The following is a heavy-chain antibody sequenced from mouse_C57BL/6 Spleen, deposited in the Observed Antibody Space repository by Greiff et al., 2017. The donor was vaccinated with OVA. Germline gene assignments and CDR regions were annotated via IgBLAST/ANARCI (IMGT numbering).Heavy chain of an antibody. D-gene: IGHD1-1*01. CDR2: ISYDGSN. J-gene: IGHJ2*01. V-gene: IGHV3-6*01. CDR1: GYSITSGYY. Sequence: EVQLQQSGPGLVKPSQSLSLTCSVTGYSITSGYYWNWIRQFPGNKLEWMGYISYDGSNNYNPSLKNRISITRDTSKNQFFLKLNSVTTEDTATYYCARATDYYGSPYYFDYWGQGTTLTVSS. CDR3: ARATDYYGSPYYFDY.